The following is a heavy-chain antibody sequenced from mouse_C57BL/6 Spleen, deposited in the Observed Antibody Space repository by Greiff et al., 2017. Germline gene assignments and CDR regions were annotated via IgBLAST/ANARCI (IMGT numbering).Heavy chain of an antibody. CDR1: GFTFSSYA. D-gene: IGHD2-3*01. CDR2: ISDGGSYT. Sequence: EVKLVESGGGLVKPGGSLKLSCAASGFTFSSYAMSWVRQTPEKRLEWVATISDGGSYTYYPDNVKGRFTISRDNAKNNLYLQMSHLKSEDTAMYYCAGVYDGYYPVFAYWGQGTLVTVSA. J-gene: IGHJ3*01. V-gene: IGHV5-4*03. CDR3: AGVYDGYYPVFAY.